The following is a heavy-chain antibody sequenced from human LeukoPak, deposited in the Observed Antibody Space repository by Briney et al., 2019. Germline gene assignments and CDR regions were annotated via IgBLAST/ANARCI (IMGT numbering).Heavy chain of an antibody. Sequence: SQTLSLTCAICGDSLFTSSVAWNWIRQSPSRGLEWLGRTYYRSMWSFDYAVSVKSRISISTDTSKNHFSLQLNSVTPEDTAVYCCARGKYTSFDNWGQGTLVTVSS. J-gene: IGHJ4*02. CDR1: GDSLFTSSVA. CDR3: ARGKYTSFDN. D-gene: IGHD2-2*01. V-gene: IGHV6-1*01. CDR2: TYYRSMWSF.